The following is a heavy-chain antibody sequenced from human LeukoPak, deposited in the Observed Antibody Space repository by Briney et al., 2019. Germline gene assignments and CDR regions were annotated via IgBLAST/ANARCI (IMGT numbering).Heavy chain of an antibody. J-gene: IGHJ5*02. CDR2: INPNSGGT. CDR3: ARERWLVEGYWFDP. CDR1: GYTFTGYY. D-gene: IGHD6-19*01. V-gene: IGHV1-2*02. Sequence: ASVKVSCKASGYTFTGYYMHWVRQAPGQGLEWMGWINPNSGGTNYAQKFQGRVNMTRDTSISTAYMELSRLRSDDTAVYYCARERWLVEGYWFDPWGQGTLVTVSS.